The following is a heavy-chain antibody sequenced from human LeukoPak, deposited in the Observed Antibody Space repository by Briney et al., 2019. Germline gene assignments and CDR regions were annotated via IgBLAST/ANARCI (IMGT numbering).Heavy chain of an antibody. Sequence: ASVKVSCRASGYSFSSDDINWVRQAPGQGLEWVGWMNPKSGNTGYAQKFLGRGTMTRTTSISPASMELSRLRSDDTAVYYWARGRVFPGVAPRQVWFDPWGQGTPVTVSS. D-gene: IGHD3-10*01. CDR2: MNPKSGNT. CDR1: GYSFSSDD. CDR3: ARGRVFPGVAPRQVWFDP. V-gene: IGHV1-8*02. J-gene: IGHJ5*02.